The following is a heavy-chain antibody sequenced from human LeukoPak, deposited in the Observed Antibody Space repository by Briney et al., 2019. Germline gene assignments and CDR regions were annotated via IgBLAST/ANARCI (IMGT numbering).Heavy chain of an antibody. CDR1: GYTFTSYG. V-gene: IGHV1-69*13. Sequence: SVKVSCKASGYTFTSYGISWVRQAPGQGLEWMGGIIPIFGTANYAQKFQGRVTITADESTSTAYMELSSLRSEDTAVYYCARVGHIAALRAWGFYYYMDVWGKGTTVTVSS. J-gene: IGHJ6*03. CDR2: IIPIFGTA. CDR3: ARVGHIAALRAWGFYYYMDV. D-gene: IGHD6-6*01.